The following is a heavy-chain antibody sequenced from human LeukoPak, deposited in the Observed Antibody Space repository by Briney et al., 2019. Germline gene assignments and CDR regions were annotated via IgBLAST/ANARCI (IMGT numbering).Heavy chain of an antibody. Sequence: SETLSLTCTVSGGSISSGDYYWSWIRQPPGKGLEWIGYIYYSGSTYYNPSLKSRVTISVDTSKNQFSLKLSSVTAADTAVYYCARHEYYDYVWGSYRYTSPFDYWGQGTLVTVSS. CDR2: IYYSGST. V-gene: IGHV4-30-4*08. CDR3: ARHEYYDYVWGSYRYTSPFDY. CDR1: GGSISSGDYY. J-gene: IGHJ4*02. D-gene: IGHD3-16*02.